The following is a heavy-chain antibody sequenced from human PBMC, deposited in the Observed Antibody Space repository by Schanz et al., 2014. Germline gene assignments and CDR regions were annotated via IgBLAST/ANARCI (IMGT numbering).Heavy chain of an antibody. CDR1: GFTFSSYV. CDR2: TSHDGSFT. D-gene: IGHD4-17*01. V-gene: IGHV3-74*01. CDR3: TRDTDYHFDY. Sequence: EVQVVESGGGFVQPGGSLRLSCAASGFTFSSYVMNWVRQAPGRGLEWVSRTSHDGSFTTFADSVKGRFTISRDNARNTLYLQMNSLRAEDTAVYYCTRDTDYHFDYWGQGTLVTVSS. J-gene: IGHJ4*02.